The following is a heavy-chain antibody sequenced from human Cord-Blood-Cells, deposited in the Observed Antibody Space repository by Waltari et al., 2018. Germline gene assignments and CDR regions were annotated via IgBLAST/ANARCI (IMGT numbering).Heavy chain of an antibody. CDR2: TYYRSKWYN. Sequence: QVQLQQSGPGLVKPSQTLSLTCAISGDSVSSNSAAWNWIRQSPSRGLEWLGRTYYRSKWYNDYAVAVKSRITINPDTSKNQFSLQLNSVTPEDTAVYYCARHAGRAAAGGYYYFDYWGQGTLVTVSS. D-gene: IGHD6-13*01. V-gene: IGHV6-1*01. CDR1: GDSVSSNSAA. CDR3: ARHAGRAAAGGYYYFDY. J-gene: IGHJ4*02.